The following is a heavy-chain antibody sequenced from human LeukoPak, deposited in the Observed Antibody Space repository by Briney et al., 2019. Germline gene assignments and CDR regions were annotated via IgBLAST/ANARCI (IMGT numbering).Heavy chain of an antibody. V-gene: IGHV3-7*01. CDR3: AREHSSGWYRNKYYFDY. CDR2: IKPDGSDK. J-gene: IGHJ4*02. CDR1: GFTFSSLW. D-gene: IGHD6-19*01. Sequence: GGSLRLSCAASGFTFSSLWMGWLRQAPGKGQEWVANIKPDGSDKYYVESVKGRFTISRDNAKNTLYLQMNSLRAEDTAVYYCAREHSSGWYRNKYYFDYWGQGTLVTVSS.